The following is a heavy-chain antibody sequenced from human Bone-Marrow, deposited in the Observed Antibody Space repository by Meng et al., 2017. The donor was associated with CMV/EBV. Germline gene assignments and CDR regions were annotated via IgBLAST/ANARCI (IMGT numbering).Heavy chain of an antibody. CDR1: GYTFTGDY. D-gene: IGHD3-3*01. Sequence: SGYTFTGDYIHWVRQAPGQGPEWMGRINPNTGGTNYAQKFQGRVTMTRDTSINTAFMELSRLTSDDTAVYYCACGTIFGVAVMAFDYWGQGSLVTVSS. V-gene: IGHV1-2*06. CDR3: ACGTIFGVAVMAFDY. J-gene: IGHJ4*02. CDR2: INPNTGGT.